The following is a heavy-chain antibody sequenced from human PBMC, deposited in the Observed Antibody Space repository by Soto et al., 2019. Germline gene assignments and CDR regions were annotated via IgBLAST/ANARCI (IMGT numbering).Heavy chain of an antibody. CDR3: ARGDYYDTSGPFSEAFDI. CDR2: IWYDGSNK. V-gene: IGHV3-33*01. J-gene: IGHJ3*02. Sequence: GGSLRVSCAASGFTFSGYGMHWVRQAPGKGLVWVAVIWYDGSNKYYADSVKGRFTISRDNSKNTLYLQMNSLRAEDTAVYYCARGDYYDTSGPFSEAFDIWGQGTMVTVSS. D-gene: IGHD3-22*01. CDR1: GFTFSGYG.